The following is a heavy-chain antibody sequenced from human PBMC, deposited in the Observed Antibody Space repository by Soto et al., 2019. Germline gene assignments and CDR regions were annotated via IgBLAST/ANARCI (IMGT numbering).Heavy chain of an antibody. Sequence: EVQLVETGGGLIQHGGSLRLSCAASGFTVSSNYMSWVRQAPGKGLEWVSVIYSGGSTYYADSVKGRFTISRDNSKNTLYLQMNRLRAEDTAVYYSAGPSSGWSAHTGPGYFDLWGRGTLVTVSS. J-gene: IGHJ2*01. D-gene: IGHD6-19*01. V-gene: IGHV3-53*02. CDR1: GFTVSSNY. CDR3: AGPSSGWSAHTGPGYFDL. CDR2: IYSGGST.